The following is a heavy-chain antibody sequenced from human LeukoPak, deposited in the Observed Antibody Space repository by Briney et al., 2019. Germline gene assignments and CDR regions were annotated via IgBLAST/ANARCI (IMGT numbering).Heavy chain of an antibody. Sequence: GASVKVSCKASGYTFTGYYMHWLRQAPGQGLEWMGRINPLSGATNYAQKFQGRVSMTRDTSITTAYMELRRVRSDDTAIYFCARPQPWEYAFDVWGQGTMVTVSS. CDR2: INPLSGAT. CDR3: ARPQPWEYAFDV. V-gene: IGHV1-2*06. J-gene: IGHJ3*01. CDR1: GYTFTGYY. D-gene: IGHD1-26*01.